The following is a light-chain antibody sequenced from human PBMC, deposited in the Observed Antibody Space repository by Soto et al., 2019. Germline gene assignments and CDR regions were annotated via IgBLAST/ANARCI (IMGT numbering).Light chain of an antibody. J-gene: IGLJ1*01. CDR3: SSYTSSSTLEGV. CDR1: SSDVGGYNY. CDR2: DVS. V-gene: IGLV2-14*01. Sequence: QSALTQPASVSGSPGQSITISCTGTSSDVGGYNYVSWYQQHPGKAPKLMIYDVSNRPSGVSNRFSGSKSGNTASLTISGLQGEDEADYYCSSYTSSSTLEGVFGTGTKVTVL.